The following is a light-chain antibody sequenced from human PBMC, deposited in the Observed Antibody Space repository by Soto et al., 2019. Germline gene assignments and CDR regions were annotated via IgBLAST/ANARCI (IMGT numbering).Light chain of an antibody. Sequence: EIVLTQSPGTLSLSPGXRATLSCRASQSVSSSYLAWYQQKPGQAPRLLIYGASSRATGIPDRFSGSGSGTDFTLTISRLEPEDFAVYYCQQYGSSPGTFGQGTKVDSK. CDR1: QSVSSSY. J-gene: IGKJ1*01. V-gene: IGKV3-20*01. CDR2: GAS. CDR3: QQYGSSPGT.